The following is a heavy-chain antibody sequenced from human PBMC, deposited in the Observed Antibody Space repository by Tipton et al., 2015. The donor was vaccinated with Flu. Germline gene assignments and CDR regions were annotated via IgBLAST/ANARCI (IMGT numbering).Heavy chain of an antibody. CDR1: GGSISSYY. Sequence: TLSLTCTVSGGSISSYYWSWIRQPPGKGLEWIGYIYYSGSTNYNPSLKSRVTISVDTSKNQFSLKLSSVTAADTAVYYCARSCGYYYDSSGYPQCYYGMDVWGQGTPVSVS. D-gene: IGHD3-22*01. CDR3: ARSCGYYYDSSGYPQCYYGMDV. CDR2: IYYSGST. J-gene: IGHJ6*02. V-gene: IGHV4-59*08.